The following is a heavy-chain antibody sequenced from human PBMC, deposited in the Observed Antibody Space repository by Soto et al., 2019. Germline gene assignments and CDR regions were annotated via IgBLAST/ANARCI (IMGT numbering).Heavy chain of an antibody. D-gene: IGHD3-22*01. J-gene: IGHJ4*02. V-gene: IGHV1-2*04. CDR1: GYTXTGYY. CDR2: INPNSGGT. CDR3: ARDHYTLYYYDSSGLDY. Sequence: ASVKVSCKASGYTXTGYYMHWVRQAPGQGLEWMGWINPNSGGTNYAQKFQGWVTMTRDTSISTAYMELSRLRSDDTAVYYCARDHYTLYYYDSSGLDYWGQGTLVTVSS.